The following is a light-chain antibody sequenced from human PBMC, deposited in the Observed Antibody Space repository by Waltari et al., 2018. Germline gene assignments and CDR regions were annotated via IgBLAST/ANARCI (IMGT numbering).Light chain of an antibody. Sequence: EIVLTQSPATLYLSPGARATLYCRASQRVSNYLAWYQQKPGQAPRLLIYDASNRATGIPARFSGSGSGTDFTLTISSLEPEDFAVYYCQQRSKWPPYTFGQGTKLEIK. CDR1: QRVSNY. CDR3: QQRSKWPPYT. J-gene: IGKJ2*01. CDR2: DAS. V-gene: IGKV3-11*01.